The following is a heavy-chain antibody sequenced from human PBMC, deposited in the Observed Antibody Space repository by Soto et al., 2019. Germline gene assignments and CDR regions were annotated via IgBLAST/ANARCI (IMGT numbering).Heavy chain of an antibody. Sequence: GASVKASCKASGYTFTSYYMHCAHQAPGQGLEWMGIINPSGGSTSYAQKFQGRVTMTRDTSTSTVYMELSSLRSEDTAVYYCAREGYCSAGSCYVLSDWGQGTLVTVSS. CDR1: GYTFTSYY. V-gene: IGHV1-46*03. CDR3: AREGYCSAGSCYVLSD. D-gene: IGHD2-15*01. CDR2: INPSGGST. J-gene: IGHJ4*02.